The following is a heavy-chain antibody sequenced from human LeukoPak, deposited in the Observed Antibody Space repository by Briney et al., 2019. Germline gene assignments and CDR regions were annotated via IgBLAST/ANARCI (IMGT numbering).Heavy chain of an antibody. Sequence: SQTLSLTCAISGDSISRNTITWNWIRQSPSRGLEWLGRTYYKSEWYNDYAVSVKSRIIINPDTSKNQFSLQLSSVTPEDTAVYYCARSQTGGTFDYWGQGALVTVSS. CDR2: TYYKSEWYN. CDR3: ARSQTGGTFDY. J-gene: IGHJ4*02. V-gene: IGHV6-1*01. D-gene: IGHD1-26*01. CDR1: GDSISRNTIT.